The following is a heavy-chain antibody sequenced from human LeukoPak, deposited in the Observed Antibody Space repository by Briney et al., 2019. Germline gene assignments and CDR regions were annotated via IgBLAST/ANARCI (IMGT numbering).Heavy chain of an antibody. V-gene: IGHV3-23*01. Sequence: GGSLRLSCAASGFTFSSSAMSWARQVPGKGLEWVSGISASGGSTYYADSVRGRFTISRDNSKSMLYLQMNSLRAEDTAVYYCVRETPAVAGAFDYWGQGTLVTVSS. J-gene: IGHJ4*02. CDR2: ISASGGST. D-gene: IGHD6-19*01. CDR1: GFTFSSSA. CDR3: VRETPAVAGAFDY.